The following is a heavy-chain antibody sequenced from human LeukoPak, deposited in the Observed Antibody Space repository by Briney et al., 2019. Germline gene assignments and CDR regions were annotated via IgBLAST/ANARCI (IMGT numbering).Heavy chain of an antibody. CDR2: ISGSGGST. D-gene: IGHD6-19*01. J-gene: IGHJ4*02. CDR1: GFTFSSYA. CDR3: AKDSVAGRGDY. Sequence: WGSLRLSCAASGFTFSSYAMSWVRQAPGKGLEWVSAISGSGGSTYYADSVKGRFTISRDDSKNTLYLQMNSLRAEDTAVYYCAKDSVAGRGDYWGQGTLVTVSS. V-gene: IGHV3-23*01.